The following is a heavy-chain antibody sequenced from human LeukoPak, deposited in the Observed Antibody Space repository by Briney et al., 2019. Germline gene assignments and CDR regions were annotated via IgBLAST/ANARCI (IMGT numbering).Heavy chain of an antibody. CDR3: ARDSDSSGYDY. CDR1: GFTFSNAW. Sequence: GGSLGLSCAASGFTFSNAWMSWVRQAPGKGLEWVGRIKSKTDGGTTDYAAPVKGRFTISRDDSKNTLYLQMNSLKTEDTAVYYCARDSDSSGYDYWGQGTLVTVSS. J-gene: IGHJ4*02. D-gene: IGHD3-22*01. CDR2: IKSKTDGGTT. V-gene: IGHV3-15*01.